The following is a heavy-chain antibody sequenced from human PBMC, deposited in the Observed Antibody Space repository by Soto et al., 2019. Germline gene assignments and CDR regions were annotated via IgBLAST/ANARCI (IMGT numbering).Heavy chain of an antibody. D-gene: IGHD7-27*01. CDR2: VYSGGSG. V-gene: IGHV3-53*02. CDR1: GFSVSSNY. CDR3: ARVWGWHFDL. Sequence: EVQLVETGGGLMQPGGSLRLSCAASGFSVSSNYMSWVRQAPGKGLQWLSVVYSGGSGNYADSVKGRCTSSRDNSKNMVYLQLNSLRVEDTAVYYCARVWGWHFDLWGRGTLVTVSS. J-gene: IGHJ2*01.